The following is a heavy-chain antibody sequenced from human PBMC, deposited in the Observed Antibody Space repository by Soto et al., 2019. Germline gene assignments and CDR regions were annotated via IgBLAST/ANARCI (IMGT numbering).Heavy chain of an antibody. CDR3: AKGLSIAGRPYYYYGMDV. V-gene: IGHV4-59*01. CDR1: GGSISSFY. J-gene: IGHJ6*02. CDR2: IYYSGST. D-gene: IGHD6-6*01. Sequence: PSETLSLTCTVSGGSISSFYWSWIRQPPGKGLESIGYIYYSGSTNYNPSLKSRVTISVDTSKNQLSLKLNSVTAADTAVYYCAKGLSIAGRPYYYYGMDVWGQGATVTV.